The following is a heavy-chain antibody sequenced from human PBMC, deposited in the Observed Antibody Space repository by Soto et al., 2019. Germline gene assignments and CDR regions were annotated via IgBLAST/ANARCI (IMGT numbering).Heavy chain of an antibody. CDR1: GFTFSSYA. D-gene: IGHD2-2*01. J-gene: IGHJ4*02. Sequence: EVQLLESGGGLVQPGGSLRLSCAASGFTFSSYAMSWVRQAPGKGLEWVSAISGSGGSTYYADSMKGRFTISRDNXKXXLYLQMNSLRAEDTAVYYCAKAIDIVLVPAAQFDYWGQGTLVTVSS. CDR2: ISGSGGST. V-gene: IGHV3-23*01. CDR3: AKAIDIVLVPAAQFDY.